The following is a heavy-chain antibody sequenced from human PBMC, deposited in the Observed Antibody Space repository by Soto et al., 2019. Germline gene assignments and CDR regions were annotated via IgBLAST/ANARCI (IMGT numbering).Heavy chain of an antibody. CDR2: IYTSGST. J-gene: IGHJ4*01. D-gene: IGHD6-19*01. CDR1: GGSISSYY. Sequence: TMSRTCTVSGGSISSYYWSWIRQPAGKGLEWIGRIYTSGSTNYNPSLKSRVTMSVDTPKNQYSLKLSSVTAADTAVYYCAKWFRRGWYFDYWCHVTLVTSPQ. CDR3: AKWFRRGWYFDY. V-gene: IGHV4-4*07.